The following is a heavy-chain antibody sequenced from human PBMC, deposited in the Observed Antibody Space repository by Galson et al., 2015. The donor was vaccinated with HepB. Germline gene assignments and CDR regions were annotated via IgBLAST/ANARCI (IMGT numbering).Heavy chain of an antibody. D-gene: IGHD2-2*01. Sequence: SLRLSCAASGFTFSSYSMNWVRQAQGKGLEWVSYISSSSSTIYYADSVKGRFTISRDNAKNSLYLQMNSLRAEDTAVYYCARDCSSTSCYFGMDVWGKGTTVTVSS. CDR1: GFTFSSYS. V-gene: IGHV3-48*01. J-gene: IGHJ6*03. CDR2: ISSSSSTI. CDR3: ARDCSSTSCYFGMDV.